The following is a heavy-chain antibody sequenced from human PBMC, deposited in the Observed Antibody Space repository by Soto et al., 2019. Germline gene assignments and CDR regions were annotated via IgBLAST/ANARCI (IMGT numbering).Heavy chain of an antibody. CDR3: ARPQYVNSWYGGLDY. CDR2: ISHSGTTT. D-gene: IGHD3-10*01. CDR1: GFTFRDYY. Sequence: PGGSLRLSCAASGFTFRDYYMTWIRQAPGKGLEWVSYISHSGTTTYYADSVKGRFTISRDNAENTFFLKMNSLRAEDPAFYYCARPQYVNSWYGGLDYWGQGTLVTVSS. V-gene: IGHV3-11*01. J-gene: IGHJ4*02.